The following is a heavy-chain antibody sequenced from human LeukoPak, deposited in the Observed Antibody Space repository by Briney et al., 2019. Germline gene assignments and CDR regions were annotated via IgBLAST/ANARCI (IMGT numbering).Heavy chain of an antibody. D-gene: IGHD4-17*01. Sequence: PSETLSLTCTVSGGSISSYYWSWIRQPPGKGLEWIGYIYYSGSTNYNPSLKSRVTISVDTSKNQFSLKLSSVTAADTAVYYCAGASRGTVTTFDYWGQGTLVTVSS. CDR2: IYYSGST. V-gene: IGHV4-59*01. J-gene: IGHJ4*02. CDR3: AGASRGTVTTFDY. CDR1: GGSISSYY.